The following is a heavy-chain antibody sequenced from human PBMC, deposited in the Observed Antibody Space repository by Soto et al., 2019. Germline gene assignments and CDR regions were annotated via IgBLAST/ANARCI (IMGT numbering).Heavy chain of an antibody. CDR3: ARARADQLRFLEWLSPKYGMDV. Sequence: GPVKVSCKASGYTFTSYYMHWLRQAPGQGLEWMGIINPSGGSTSYAQKFQGRVTMTRDTSTSTVYMELSSLRSEDTAVYYCARARADQLRFLEWLSPKYGMDVWGQGTTVTVSS. CDR2: INPSGGST. V-gene: IGHV1-46*01. CDR1: GYTFTSYY. D-gene: IGHD3-3*01. J-gene: IGHJ6*02.